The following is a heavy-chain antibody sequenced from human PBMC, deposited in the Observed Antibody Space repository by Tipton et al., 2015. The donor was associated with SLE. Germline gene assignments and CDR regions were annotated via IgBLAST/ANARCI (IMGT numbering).Heavy chain of an antibody. Sequence: TLSLTCTISGDSITSGPYYWAWIRQPPGKGLEWIGTIYYNGFSYQSPSLKSRITMSVDKSKTKFSLTLTSMTAADTAVYYCARFIAVAGIAEYFQHWGQGTLVTVSS. J-gene: IGHJ1*01. CDR2: IYYNGFS. D-gene: IGHD6-19*01. V-gene: IGHV4-39*07. CDR3: ARFIAVAGIAEYFQH. CDR1: GDSITSGPYY.